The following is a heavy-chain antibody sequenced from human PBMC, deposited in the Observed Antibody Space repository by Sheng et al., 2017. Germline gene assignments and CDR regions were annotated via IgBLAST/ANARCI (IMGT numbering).Heavy chain of an antibody. CDR3: ASTRTPRMESYCGGDCFHDAFDI. Sequence: QVQLVQSGAEVKKPGSSVKVSCKASGGTFSSYAISWVRQAPGQGLEWMGGIIPILGIANYAQKFQGRVTITADKSTSTAYMELSSLRSEDTAVYYCASTRTPRMESYCGGDCFHDAFDIWGQGTMVTVSS. CDR2: IIPILGIA. D-gene: IGHD2-21*01. J-gene: IGHJ3*02. V-gene: IGHV1-69*10. CDR1: GGTFSSYA.